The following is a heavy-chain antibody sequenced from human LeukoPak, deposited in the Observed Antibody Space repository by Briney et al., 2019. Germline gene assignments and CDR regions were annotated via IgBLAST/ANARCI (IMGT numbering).Heavy chain of an antibody. CDR1: GFTFSSYS. J-gene: IGHJ4*02. V-gene: IGHV3-21*01. D-gene: IGHD2-21*02. CDR3: ARLTVVTATRSLDS. CDR2: ISSISYI. Sequence: GGSLRLSCAASGFTFSSYSMNWVRQAPGKGLEWVSSISSISYIYYADSVKGRFTISRVNAKNSLYLQMNSLRDEDTAVYYCARLTVVTATRSLDSWGQGTLVTVSS.